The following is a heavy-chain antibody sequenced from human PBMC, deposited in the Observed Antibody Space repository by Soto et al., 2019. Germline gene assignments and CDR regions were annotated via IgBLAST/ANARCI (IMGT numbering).Heavy chain of an antibody. CDR1: GFTFGDYA. D-gene: IGHD3-22*01. CDR3: TRALYYYDSSGYYYPDY. J-gene: IGHJ4*02. Sequence: PGGSLRLSCTASGFTFGDYAMSWFRQAPGKGLEWVGFIRSKTYDGTTEYAAAVKGRFTISRDDSKTIAYLQMNGLKTEDTAVYYCTRALYYYDSSGYYYPDYWGQGTLVTVSS. V-gene: IGHV3-49*03. CDR2: IRSKTYDGTT.